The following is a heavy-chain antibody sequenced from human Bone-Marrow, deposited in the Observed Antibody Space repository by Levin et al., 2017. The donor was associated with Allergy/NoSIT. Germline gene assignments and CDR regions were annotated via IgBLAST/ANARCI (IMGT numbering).Heavy chain of an antibody. D-gene: IGHD2-2*01. Sequence: GGSLRLSCAASGFTFSSFSMNWVRQAPGKGLEWVSFISSSSSYIYYADSVKGRFTISRDNAKNSLFLQMNSLRAEDTAVYYCARDRGQYCSSTSCYAGYAFDIWGQGTMVTVSS. CDR3: ARDRGQYCSSTSCYAGYAFDI. CDR1: GFTFSSFS. CDR2: ISSSSSYI. V-gene: IGHV3-21*01. J-gene: IGHJ3*02.